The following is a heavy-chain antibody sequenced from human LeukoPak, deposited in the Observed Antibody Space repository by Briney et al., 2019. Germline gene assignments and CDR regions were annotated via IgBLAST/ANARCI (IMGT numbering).Heavy chain of an antibody. CDR1: GFTFSNAW. CDR2: IKSKIDGGAI. CDR3: TTSNYYYDSNAWY. V-gene: IGHV3-15*07. D-gene: IGHD3-22*01. J-gene: IGHJ4*02. Sequence: GGSLRLSCAASGFTFSNAWMNWVRQAPGKGLEWVGRIKSKIDGGAIEYAAPVQGTFTISRDGSKNTLYLQMNSLKIEDTAVYFCTTSNYYYDSNAWYWGQGALVTVSS.